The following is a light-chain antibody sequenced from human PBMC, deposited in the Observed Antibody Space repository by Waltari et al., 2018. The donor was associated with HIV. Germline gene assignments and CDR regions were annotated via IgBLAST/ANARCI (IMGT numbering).Light chain of an antibody. Sequence: QIVLTQSPSASGTPGQGVTISCSGGVSNIGSRSVHWYQQVPWTAPTLLIYNDKQRPSGGPERFTGAKSGTSASLAISGLRSEDESDYYCSSWDDNLNGPVFGGGTKLTVL. CDR3: SSWDDNLNGPV. CDR1: VSNIGSRS. V-gene: IGLV1-44*01. CDR2: NDK. J-gene: IGLJ3*02.